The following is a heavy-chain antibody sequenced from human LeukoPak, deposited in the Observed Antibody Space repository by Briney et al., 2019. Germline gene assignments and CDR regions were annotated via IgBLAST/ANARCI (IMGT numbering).Heavy chain of an antibody. CDR2: ISWNSGSI. CDR1: GFTFDDYA. CDR3: IGTGSGSF. D-gene: IGHD3-10*01. J-gene: IGHJ4*02. V-gene: IGHV3-9*01. Sequence: GGSLRLSCAASGFTFDDYAMHWVRQAPGKGLEWVSGISWNSGSIGYADSVKGRFTISRDNAKNSLYLHMNSLRADDTAVYYCIGTGSGSFWGQGALVTVSS.